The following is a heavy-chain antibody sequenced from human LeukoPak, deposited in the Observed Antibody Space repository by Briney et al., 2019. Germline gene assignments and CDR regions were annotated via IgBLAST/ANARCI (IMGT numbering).Heavy chain of an antibody. V-gene: IGHV4-59*12. Sequence: SETLSLTCTVSGGSISSYYWSWIRQPPGKGLEWIGYIYYSGSTNYNPSLKSRVTISVDTSKNQFSLKLSSVTAADTAVYYCARRPKRGYSGYDGYWGQGTLVTVSS. D-gene: IGHD5-12*01. CDR2: IYYSGST. CDR1: GGSISSYY. CDR3: ARRPKRGYSGYDGY. J-gene: IGHJ4*02.